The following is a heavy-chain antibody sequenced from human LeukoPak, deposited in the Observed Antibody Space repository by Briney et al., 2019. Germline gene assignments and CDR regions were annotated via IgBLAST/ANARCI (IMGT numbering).Heavy chain of an antibody. J-gene: IGHJ4*02. D-gene: IGHD2-8*01. CDR1: GYTFTSYY. CDR3: AREVGCTNGVCYTGTFDY. Sequence: RASVKVSCKASGYTFTSYYMHWVRQAPGHGLEWMGIINPSGGSTSYAQKFQGRVTMTRDTSTSTVYMELSSLRSEDTAVYYCAREVGCTNGVCYTGTFDYWGQGTLVTVSS. CDR2: INPSGGST. V-gene: IGHV1-46*01.